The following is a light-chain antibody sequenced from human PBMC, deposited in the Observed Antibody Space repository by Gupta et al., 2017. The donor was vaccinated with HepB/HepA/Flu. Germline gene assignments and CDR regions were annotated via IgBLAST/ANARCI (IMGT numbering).Light chain of an antibody. Sequence: DIVMTQYPDSLAVSLGERATINCRSSQSLLFGSNNKNYLAWYQQKPGLPPRLLIYWASTRESGVPDRFSGSGSGTDFTLTISSLQAEDVAVYFCHQYYNTPYTFGQGTKLEIE. CDR2: WAS. CDR3: HQYYNTPYT. CDR1: QSLLFGSNNKNY. V-gene: IGKV4-1*01. J-gene: IGKJ2*01.